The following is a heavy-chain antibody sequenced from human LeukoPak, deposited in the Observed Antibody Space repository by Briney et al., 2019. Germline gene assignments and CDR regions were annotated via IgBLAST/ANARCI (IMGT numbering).Heavy chain of an antibody. V-gene: IGHV3-9*03. J-gene: IGHJ3*01. Sequence: GGSLRLSCAASGFTFDDYAMHWVRQAPGKGLEWVSGISWNSGSIGYADSVKGRFTISRDNAKSSLSLQMSSLRSEDMALYYCAKGAPYATYDAFDFWGQRTMVTVSS. D-gene: IGHD3-16*01. CDR3: AKGAPYATYDAFDF. CDR2: ISWNSGSI. CDR1: GFTFDDYA.